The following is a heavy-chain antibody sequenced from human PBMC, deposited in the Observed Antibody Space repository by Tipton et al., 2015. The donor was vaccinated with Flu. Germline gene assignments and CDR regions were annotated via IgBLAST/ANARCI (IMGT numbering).Heavy chain of an antibody. CDR2: IYYSGST. Sequence: LRLSCTVSGGSISSYYWSWIRQPPGKGLEWIGYIYYSGSTNYNPSLKSRVTTSVDTSKNQFSLNLRSVTAADTAVYYCARDLGSSGSFDYWGQGTLVTVSS. CDR1: GGSISSYY. J-gene: IGHJ4*02. CDR3: ARDLGSSGSFDY. V-gene: IGHV4-59*01. D-gene: IGHD6-13*01.